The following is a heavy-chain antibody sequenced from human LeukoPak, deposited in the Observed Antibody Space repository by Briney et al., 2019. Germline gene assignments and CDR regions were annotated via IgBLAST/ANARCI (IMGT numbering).Heavy chain of an antibody. D-gene: IGHD2-15*01. Sequence: PGGSLRLSCAASGFTFSNYPMNWVRQAPGKGLEGVSTISVSGVGTYYADSVKGRFTISRDNSKNTLYLQMNNLRAEHTAVYYCAKGPLLASAIGTFDYWGHGTLVTVSS. CDR3: AKGPLLASAIGTFDY. J-gene: IGHJ4*01. V-gene: IGHV3-23*01. CDR1: GFTFSNYP. CDR2: ISVSGVGT.